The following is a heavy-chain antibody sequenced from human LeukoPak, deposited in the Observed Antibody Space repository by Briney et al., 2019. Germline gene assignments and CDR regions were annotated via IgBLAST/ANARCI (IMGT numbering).Heavy chain of an antibody. CDR2: IKSKTDGGTT. CDR3: TTGHYDILTGLYYYYYGMDV. Sequence: GGSLRLSCAASGFTFSSYWMSWVRQAPGKGLEWVGRIKSKTDGGTTDYAAPVKGRFTISRDDLKNTLYLQMNSLKTEDTAVYYCTTGHYDILTGLYYYYYGMDVWGQGTTVTVSS. J-gene: IGHJ6*02. D-gene: IGHD3-9*01. V-gene: IGHV3-15*01. CDR1: GFTFSSYW.